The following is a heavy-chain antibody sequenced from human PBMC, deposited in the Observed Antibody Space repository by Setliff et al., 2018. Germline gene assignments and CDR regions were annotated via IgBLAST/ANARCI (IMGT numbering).Heavy chain of an antibody. CDR3: ARDPLPKHYDVVTGYYSAPSYYYMDV. Sequence: ASVKVSCKTSGYTFTDYYIHWVRQAPGEGLEWMGWLNPKNNDTSYAQKFLGRVTMTRDTSISAAYMELITLRSDDTALYYCARDPLPKHYDVVTGYYSAPSYYYMDVWGKGTTVTVSS. D-gene: IGHD3-9*01. V-gene: IGHV1-2*02. J-gene: IGHJ6*03. CDR2: LNPKNNDT. CDR1: GYTFTDYY.